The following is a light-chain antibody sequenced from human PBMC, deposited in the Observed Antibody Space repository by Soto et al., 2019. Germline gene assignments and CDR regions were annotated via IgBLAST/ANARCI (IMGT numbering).Light chain of an antibody. CDR3: QHHSSWPGT. V-gene: IGKV3-11*01. CDR1: QSVNNY. J-gene: IGKJ3*01. Sequence: DIVLTQSPDTLSLSPGERATLSCRASQSVNNYLAWYQHKPGQAPRLLIYDASDRATGIPARFSGSWSGTDFTLTISSLEPEDFAVYYCQHHSSWPGTFGPGTKVDLK. CDR2: DAS.